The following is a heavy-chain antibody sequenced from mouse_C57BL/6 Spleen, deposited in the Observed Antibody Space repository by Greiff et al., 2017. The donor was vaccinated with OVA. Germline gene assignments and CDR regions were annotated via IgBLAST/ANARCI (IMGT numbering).Heavy chain of an antibody. Sequence: VQLQQSGAELVKPGASVKISCKASGYAFSSYWMNWVKQRPGKGLEWIGPIYPGDGDPNYNGKFKGQATLTADKSSSTAYMQLSSLTSEDSAVYCCERGRTGSSCLDYWGQGTTLTVSA. V-gene: IGHV1-80*01. CDR1: GYAFSSYW. D-gene: IGHD1-1*01. J-gene: IGHJ2*01. CDR2: IYPGDGDP. CDR3: ERGRTGSSCLDY.